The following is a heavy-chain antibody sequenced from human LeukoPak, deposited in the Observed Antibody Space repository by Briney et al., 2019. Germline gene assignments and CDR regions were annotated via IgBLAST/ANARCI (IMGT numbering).Heavy chain of an antibody. J-gene: IGHJ4*02. D-gene: IGHD5-12*01. CDR2: INQGGSVK. Sequence: GGSLRLSCAASVFSFRDFWMTWVRQAPGKGLGWVANINQGGSVKYYVDSVKGRFTISRDDAESSLYVRMNSLRDEDTAVYYCARFGYSGWNLEYWGQGTLVTVSS. CDR3: ARFGYSGWNLEY. CDR1: VFSFRDFW. V-gene: IGHV3-7*01.